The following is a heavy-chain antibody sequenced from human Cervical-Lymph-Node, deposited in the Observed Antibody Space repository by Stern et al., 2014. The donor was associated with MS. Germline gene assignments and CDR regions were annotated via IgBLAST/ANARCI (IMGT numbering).Heavy chain of an antibody. CDR2: IYSSGST. D-gene: IGHD3-10*01. Sequence: VQLVESGPGLVKPSETLSLTCTVSGDSISYYSWNWIRQPAGKGLEWIGHIYSSGSTNYSPSLKSRVTMSVDTPRNRFSLKLSSVTAADTAVYYCARSTVRGLPDYWGQGTLVTVSS. V-gene: IGHV4-4*07. CDR3: ARSTVRGLPDY. J-gene: IGHJ4*02. CDR1: GDSISYYS.